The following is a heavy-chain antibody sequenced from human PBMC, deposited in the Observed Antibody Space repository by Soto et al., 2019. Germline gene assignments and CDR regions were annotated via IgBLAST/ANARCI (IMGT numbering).Heavy chain of an antibody. CDR1: GFMFSSAW. D-gene: IGHD1-1*01. V-gene: IGHV3-15*01. J-gene: IGHJ4*02. CDR2: IKSKNDGGAA. Sequence: EVQVVESGGDLVEPGGSLRLSCVTSGFMFSSAWMSWVRQGPGKGLEWVARIKSKNDGGAADYAAPVNGRFSISRDDLKSTVYLQMNSLRADDTALYYCVEGWNDFWGQGTLVTVSS. CDR3: VEGWNDF.